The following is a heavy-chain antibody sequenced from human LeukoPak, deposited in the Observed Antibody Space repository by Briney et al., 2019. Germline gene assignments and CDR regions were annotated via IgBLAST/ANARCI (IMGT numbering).Heavy chain of an antibody. D-gene: IGHD3-22*01. CDR1: GDSISSYY. CDR3: ARSERIIMILGGAFDV. Sequence: SETLSLTCTVSGDSISSYYWSWIRQPPGKGLEWIGYIYYSGSTNYNPSLKSRVTISVATSKNQFSLKLSSVTAADTAVYFCARSERIIMILGGAFDVWGQGTMVTVSS. J-gene: IGHJ3*01. CDR2: IYYSGST. V-gene: IGHV4-59*08.